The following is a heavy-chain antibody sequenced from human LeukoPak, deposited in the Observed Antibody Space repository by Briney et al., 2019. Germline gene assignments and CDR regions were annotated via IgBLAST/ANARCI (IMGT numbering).Heavy chain of an antibody. D-gene: IGHD3-10*01. V-gene: IGHV4-30-2*01. CDR2: IYHSGST. CDR1: GGSISSGGYS. Sequence: SQTLSLTCALSGGSISSGGYSWSWIRQPPGRGLEWIGYIYHSGSTYYNPSLKSRVTISVDRSKNQFSLKLRSVTAADTAVYYCARLGWFGEFGYWGQGTLVTVSS. J-gene: IGHJ4*02. CDR3: ARLGWFGEFGY.